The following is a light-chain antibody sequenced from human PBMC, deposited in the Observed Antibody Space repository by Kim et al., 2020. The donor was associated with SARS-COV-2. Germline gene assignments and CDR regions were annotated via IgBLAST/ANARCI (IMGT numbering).Light chain of an antibody. V-gene: IGKV1-5*03. J-gene: IGKJ2*01. CDR1: QTVSGW. CDR3: QHYTSYPYT. CDR2: KAS. Sequence: SASIGDRVTITCRASQTVSGWLAWYQQKPGKAPKVLIYKASSLESGVPSRFSGSGFGTEFTLTIDSLQPDDFATYYCQHYTSYPYTFGQGTKLEI.